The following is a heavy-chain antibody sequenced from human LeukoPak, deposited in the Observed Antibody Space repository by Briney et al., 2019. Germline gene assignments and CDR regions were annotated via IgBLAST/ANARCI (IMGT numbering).Heavy chain of an antibody. Sequence: GGSLRLSCAASGFTVSSNYMSWVRQAPGKGLEWVSVIYSGGSTYYADSVKGRFTISRDNSKNTLYLQMNSLRAEDTAVYYCARGRLRTSAYFDYWGQGTLVTVSS. CDR1: GFTVSSNY. CDR3: ARGRLRTSAYFDY. J-gene: IGHJ4*02. V-gene: IGHV3-66*01. D-gene: IGHD4-17*01. CDR2: IYSGGST.